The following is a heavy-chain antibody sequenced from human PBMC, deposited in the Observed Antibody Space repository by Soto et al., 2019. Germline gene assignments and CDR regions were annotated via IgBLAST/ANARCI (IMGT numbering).Heavy chain of an antibody. V-gene: IGHV1-58*01. D-gene: IGHD3-3*01. J-gene: IGHJ3*02. Sequence: ASVKVSCKASGFTFTSSAVQWVRQARGQRLEWIGWIVVGSGNTNYAQKFQERVTITRDMSTSTGYMELSSLRSEETAAYYCAADIGGDYDFWSGYYSGGGPEQFDIWGQGTMVTVSS. CDR2: IVVGSGNT. CDR3: AADIGGDYDFWSGYYSGGGPEQFDI. CDR1: GFTFTSSA.